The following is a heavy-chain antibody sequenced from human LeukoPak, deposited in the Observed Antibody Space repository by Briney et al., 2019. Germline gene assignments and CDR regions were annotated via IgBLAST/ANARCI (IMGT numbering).Heavy chain of an antibody. D-gene: IGHD3-10*01. Sequence: GGPLRLSCAASGFTFSSYAMHWVRQAPGKGLEYVSAISSNGGNTYYANSVKGRFTISRDNSKNTLYLQMNSLRAQDTAVYYCARLYGSGSYSLWFDPWGQGTLVTVSS. J-gene: IGHJ5*02. V-gene: IGHV3-64*01. CDR2: ISSNGGNT. CDR1: GFTFSSYA. CDR3: ARLYGSGSYSLWFDP.